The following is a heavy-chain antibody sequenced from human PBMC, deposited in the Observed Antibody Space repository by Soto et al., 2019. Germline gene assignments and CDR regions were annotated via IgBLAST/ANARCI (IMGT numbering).Heavy chain of an antibody. D-gene: IGHD4-17*01. Sequence: ASVKVSCKASGYTFTSYAMHWVRQAPGQRLEWMGWINAGNGNTKYSQKFQGRVTITRDTSASTAYMELSSLRSEDTAVYYCARGGNGDYDWFDPWGQGTLVTVSS. CDR2: INAGNGNT. CDR1: GYTFTSYA. J-gene: IGHJ5*02. CDR3: ARGGNGDYDWFDP. V-gene: IGHV1-3*01.